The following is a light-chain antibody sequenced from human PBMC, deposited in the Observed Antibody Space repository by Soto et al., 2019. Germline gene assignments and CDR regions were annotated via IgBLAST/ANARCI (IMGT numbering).Light chain of an antibody. CDR3: QQYHNWPFT. V-gene: IGKV3-15*01. J-gene: IGKJ4*01. CDR2: ETT. Sequence: ERVMTQSPATLSVSPGARATLSCRASQFVSSNLAWYQQKPGQAPRLLIYETTTRASGVPGRFSGSGSGTEFTLTVSGLQSEDVAVYYCQQYHNWPFTFGGGTKVEIK. CDR1: QFVSSN.